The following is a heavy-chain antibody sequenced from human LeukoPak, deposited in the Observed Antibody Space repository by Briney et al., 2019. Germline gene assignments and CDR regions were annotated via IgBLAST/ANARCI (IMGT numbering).Heavy chain of an antibody. V-gene: IGHV3-66*01. CDR3: ARYNQYWYFDL. CDR1: GFTVSSNY. CDR2: IYSGGST. D-gene: IGHD1-1*01. Sequence: GGSLRLSCAASGFTVSSNYMSWVRQAPGKGLEWVPVIYSGGSTYYADSVKGRFTISRDNSKNTLYLQMNSLRAEDTAVYYCARYNQYWYFDLWGRGTLVTVSS. J-gene: IGHJ2*01.